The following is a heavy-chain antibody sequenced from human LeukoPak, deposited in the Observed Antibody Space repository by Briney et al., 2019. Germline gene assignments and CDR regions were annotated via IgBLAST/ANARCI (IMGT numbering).Heavy chain of an antibody. V-gene: IGHV1-8*01. CDR2: MNPNSGNT. Sequence: ASVKVSCKASGFTFTSYDINWVRQATGQGLEWMGWMNPNSGNTGYAQKFQGRVTITTDESTSTAYMELSSLRSEDTAVYYCARGDYDSSGYTHAHWGQGTLVTVSS. CDR3: ARGDYDSSGYTHAH. CDR1: GFTFTSYD. D-gene: IGHD3-22*01. J-gene: IGHJ4*02.